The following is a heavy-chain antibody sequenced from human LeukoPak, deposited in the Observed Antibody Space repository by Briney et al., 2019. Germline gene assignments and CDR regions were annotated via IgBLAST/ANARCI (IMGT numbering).Heavy chain of an antibody. CDR3: AREGGGYEVPQNWFDP. V-gene: IGHV1-2*02. Sequence: ASVKVSCKASGYTFTGYYMHWVRQAPGQGLEWMGWINPNSGGTNCAQKFQGRVTMTRDTSISTAYMELSRLRSDDTAVYYCAREGGGYEVPQNWFDPWGQGTLVTVSS. J-gene: IGHJ5*02. CDR2: INPNSGGT. D-gene: IGHD5-12*01. CDR1: GYTFTGYY.